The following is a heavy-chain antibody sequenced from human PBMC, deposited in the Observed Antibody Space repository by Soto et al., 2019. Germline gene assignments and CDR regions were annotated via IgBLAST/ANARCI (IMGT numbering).Heavy chain of an antibody. J-gene: IGHJ4*02. Sequence: EAQLVESGGGLGKPGGSLRLFCGAFGFSFPNAWMTWVRQAPGKGLEWVGRIKSISSGATTDYAAPVKGRFSISRDDSKNTVYLQMNSLKTDDTAVYYCMAAATKWGQGTLVTVSS. CDR2: IKSISSGATT. CDR1: GFSFPNAW. CDR3: MAAATK. D-gene: IGHD1-26*01. V-gene: IGHV3-15*01.